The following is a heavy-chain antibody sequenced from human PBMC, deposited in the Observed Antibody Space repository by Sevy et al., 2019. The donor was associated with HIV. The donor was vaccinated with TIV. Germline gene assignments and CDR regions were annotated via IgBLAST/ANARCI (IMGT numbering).Heavy chain of an antibody. CDR3: ARDRGAWGV. CDR1: GGSISSYY. D-gene: IGHD3-16*01. J-gene: IGHJ6*04. Sequence: TLSLTCTVSGGSISSYYWSWIRQPPGKGLEWIGYIYYSGSTNYNPSLKSRVTISVDTSKNQFSLKLSSVTAADTAVYYCARDRGAWGVWGKGTTVTGSS. V-gene: IGHV4-59*01. CDR2: IYYSGST.